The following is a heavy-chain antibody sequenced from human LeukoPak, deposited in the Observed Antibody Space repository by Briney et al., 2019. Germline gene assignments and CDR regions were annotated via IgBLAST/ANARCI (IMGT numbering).Heavy chain of an antibody. CDR1: GFTFADYA. D-gene: IGHD1-26*01. CDR2: ISWNSGSI. J-gene: IGHJ4*02. V-gene: IGHV3-9*01. Sequence: GGSLRLSCAASGFTFADYAMHWVRQAPGKGLQWVSGISWNSGSIGYADSVKGRFTISRDNAKNSLYLQMNSLRAEDTALYYCAKDSSGSLYYFDYWGQGTLVTVSS. CDR3: AKDSSGSLYYFDY.